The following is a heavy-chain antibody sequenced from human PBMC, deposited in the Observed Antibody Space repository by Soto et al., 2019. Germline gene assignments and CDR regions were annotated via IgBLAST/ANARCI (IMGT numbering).Heavy chain of an antibody. V-gene: IGHV4-30-4*01. D-gene: IGHD3-10*01. CDR1: GGSISSGDYY. CDR3: ARATFMVRGVLGAFDI. CDR2: IYYSGST. J-gene: IGHJ3*02. Sequence: QVQLQESGPGLVKPSQTLSLTCTVSGGSISSGDYYWSWIRQPPGKGLEWIGYIYYSGSTYYNPSLTSRVTISVDTSKNQFSLKLSSVSAADAAVYYCARATFMVRGVLGAFDIWRQGTMVTVSS.